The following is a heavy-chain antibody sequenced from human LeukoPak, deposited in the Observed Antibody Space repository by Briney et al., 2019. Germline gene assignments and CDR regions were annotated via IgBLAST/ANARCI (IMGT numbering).Heavy chain of an antibody. D-gene: IGHD3-3*01. CDR3: AKDHYWSIDY. CDR2: IKGDGIST. Sequence: GGSLRPSCAASGFDFSSNWMHWVRHAPGQGLVWVSRIKGDGISTNYADSVKGRFTISRDIAKNTLYLQMNNLRAEDTGVYYCAKDHYWSIDYWGRGTLVTVSS. V-gene: IGHV3-74*01. J-gene: IGHJ4*02. CDR1: GFDFSSNW.